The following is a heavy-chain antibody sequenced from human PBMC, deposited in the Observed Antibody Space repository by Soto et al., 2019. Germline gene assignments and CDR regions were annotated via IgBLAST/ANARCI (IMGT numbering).Heavy chain of an antibody. CDR1: IYIFTISA. CDR3: ARSHSRYGNWFDP. CDR2: INAGNGNT. Sequence: GSVKVSCQPSIYIFTISAMHWVRQAPGQRLEWMGWINAGNGNTKYSQKFQGRVTITRDTSASTAYMELSSLRSEDTAVYYCARSHSRYGNWFDPWGQGALVPVSS. D-gene: IGHD3-9*01. V-gene: IGHV1-3*01. J-gene: IGHJ5*02.